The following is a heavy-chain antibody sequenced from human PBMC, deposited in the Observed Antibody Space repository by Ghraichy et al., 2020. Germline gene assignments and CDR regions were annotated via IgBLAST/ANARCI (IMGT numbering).Heavy chain of an antibody. V-gene: IGHV1-18*04. D-gene: IGHD3-22*01. Sequence: ASVKVSCKTSGYTFTDYGVHWVRQAPGQGLEWMGWIGRFNGKTIYAQTLQGRVTVTADTSTGTAYRELRSLRSGDTGDYYCARGGPTMIHLVITTTHLDYWGQGTLLAASS. J-gene: IGHJ4*02. CDR1: GYTFTDYG. CDR2: IGRFNGKT. CDR3: ARGGPTMIHLVITTTHLDY.